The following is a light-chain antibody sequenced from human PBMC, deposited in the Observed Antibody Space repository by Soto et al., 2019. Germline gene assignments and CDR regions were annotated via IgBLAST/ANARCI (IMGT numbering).Light chain of an antibody. Sequence: EIVLTQSPGTLSLSPCERATLSGRASQSVSSTYVAWYQQKSGQAPRLLIYGASSRATGIPDRFSGSGSGTDFTLTISRLEPEDFAVYYCHQYVSSWTFGQGTKV. CDR1: QSVSSTY. CDR2: GAS. J-gene: IGKJ1*01. CDR3: HQYVSSWT. V-gene: IGKV3-20*01.